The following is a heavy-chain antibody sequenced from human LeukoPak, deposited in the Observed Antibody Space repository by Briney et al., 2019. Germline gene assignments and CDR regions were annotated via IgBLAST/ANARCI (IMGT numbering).Heavy chain of an antibody. V-gene: IGHV3-48*03. J-gene: IGHJ3*02. Sequence: PGGSLRLSCAASGFTFSSYEMNWVRQAPGKGLEWVSYISSSGSTIYYADSVKGRFTISRDNAKNSLYLQMNSLRAEDTAVYYCARALRLGYCGGGSCYSDAFDIWGQGTMVTVSS. D-gene: IGHD2-15*01. CDR2: ISSSGSTI. CDR3: ARALRLGYCGGGSCYSDAFDI. CDR1: GFTFSSYE.